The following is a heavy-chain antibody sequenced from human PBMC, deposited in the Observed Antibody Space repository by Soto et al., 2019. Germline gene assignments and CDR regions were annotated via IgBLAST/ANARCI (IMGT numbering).Heavy chain of an antibody. CDR3: AKDPRYDFWSGYFSEDRSSTAASGDY. J-gene: IGHJ4*02. CDR1: GFTFSSYA. Sequence: HPGGSLRLSCAASGFTFSSYAMSWVRQAPGKGLEWVSAISGSGGSTYYADSVKGRFTISRDNSKNTLYLQMNSLRAEDTAVYYCAKDPRYDFWSGYFSEDRSSTAASGDYWGQGTLVTVSS. CDR2: ISGSGGST. D-gene: IGHD3-3*01. V-gene: IGHV3-23*01.